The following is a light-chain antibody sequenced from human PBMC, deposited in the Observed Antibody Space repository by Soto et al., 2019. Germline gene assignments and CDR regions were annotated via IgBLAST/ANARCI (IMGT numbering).Light chain of an antibody. Sequence: EIVMTQSPGTLSVSPGEGATLSCRASQSITSNVAWYQQKPGQAPRLLIYGASTRATGIPARFSGSGSGTEFTLTISSLQSEDFATYYCQQYNSYPWTFGQGTKVDNK. V-gene: IGKV3-15*01. CDR3: QQYNSYPWT. CDR2: GAS. J-gene: IGKJ1*01. CDR1: QSITSN.